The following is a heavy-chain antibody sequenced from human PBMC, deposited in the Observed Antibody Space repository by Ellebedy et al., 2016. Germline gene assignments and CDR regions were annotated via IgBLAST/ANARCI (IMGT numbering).Heavy chain of an antibody. CDR2: SYYGGTT. J-gene: IGHJ4*02. CDR1: GASVSSGSYY. Sequence: SETLSLXCTVSGASVSSGSYYWSWIRQPPGKGLEWIGFSYYGGTTSYNPSLQSRVTILVDTSKNQFSLQLSSVTAADTAVYYCARESLVLGVIAYWGQGILVTVSS. D-gene: IGHD3-10*01. V-gene: IGHV4-61*01. CDR3: ARESLVLGVIAY.